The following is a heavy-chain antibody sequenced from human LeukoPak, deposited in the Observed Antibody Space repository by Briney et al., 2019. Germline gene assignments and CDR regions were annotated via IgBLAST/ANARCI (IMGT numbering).Heavy chain of an antibody. CDR3: ARLSRYYDSSGYYYSGWFDL. D-gene: IGHD3-22*01. V-gene: IGHV1-69*17. CDR1: GGTFSSDA. J-gene: IGHJ5*02. Sequence: ASVKVSCKASGGTFSSDAISCVRQAPGQGLEWMGGIIPIFGIANYAQKFQGRVTITADKSTSTDYMELSSLRSEDTAVYYCARLSRYYDSSGYYYSGWFDLWGQGTLVTVSS. CDR2: IIPIFGIA.